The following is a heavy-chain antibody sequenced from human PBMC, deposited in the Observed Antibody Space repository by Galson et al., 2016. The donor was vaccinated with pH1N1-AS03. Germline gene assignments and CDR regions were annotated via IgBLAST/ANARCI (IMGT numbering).Heavy chain of an antibody. J-gene: IGHJ4*02. CDR1: GFTLSSSW. V-gene: IGHV3-7*01. CDR2: IRQDGSDK. Sequence: SLRLSCAASGFTLSSSWMSWVRQAPGKGLEWVAHIRQDGSDKYYVDSVRGRFTISRDNAKNSLYLQMNSLRAEDTAVYYCVKGGTNFDSWGQGTLITVSS. D-gene: IGHD1-26*01. CDR3: VKGGTNFDS.